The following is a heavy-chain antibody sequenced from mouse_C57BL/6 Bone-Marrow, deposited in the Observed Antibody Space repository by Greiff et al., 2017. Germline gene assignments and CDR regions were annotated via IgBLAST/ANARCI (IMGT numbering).Heavy chain of an antibody. Sequence: VKLQESGAELVRPGASVKLSCKASGYTFTDYYINWVKQRPGQGLEWIARIYPGSGNTYYNEKFKGKATLTAEKSSSTAYMQLSSLTSEDSAVYFCAVLRGFAYWGQGTLVTVSA. J-gene: IGHJ3*01. V-gene: IGHV1-76*01. CDR1: GYTFTDYY. CDR2: IYPGSGNT. CDR3: AVLRGFAY.